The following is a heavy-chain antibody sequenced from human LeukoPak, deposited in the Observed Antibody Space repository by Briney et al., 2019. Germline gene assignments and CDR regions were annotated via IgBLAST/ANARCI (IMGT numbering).Heavy chain of an antibody. CDR2: ISYDGSNK. J-gene: IGHJ3*02. Sequence: GRSLRLSCAASGFTFSSYAMHWVRQAPGKGLEWVAVISYDGSNKYYADSVKGRFTISRDNSKNTLYLQMNSLRAEDTAVYYCAKPPAVFSSGLDAFDIWGRGTMVTVSS. CDR1: GFTFSSYA. CDR3: AKPPAVFSSGLDAFDI. V-gene: IGHV3-30-3*02. D-gene: IGHD6-19*01.